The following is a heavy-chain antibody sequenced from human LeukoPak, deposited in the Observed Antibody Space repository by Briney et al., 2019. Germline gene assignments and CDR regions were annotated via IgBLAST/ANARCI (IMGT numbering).Heavy chain of an antibody. V-gene: IGHV3-30*04. Sequence: GGSLRLSCAASGFTFSTYAMHWVRQAPGKGLEWVAAISYDGSNKYYADSVKGRFTISRDNSKNTLYLQMNSLRAEDTAVYYCAKVGSSGYYFDYWGQGTLVTVSS. CDR3: AKVGSSGYYFDY. CDR2: ISYDGSNK. D-gene: IGHD3-22*01. CDR1: GFTFSTYA. J-gene: IGHJ4*02.